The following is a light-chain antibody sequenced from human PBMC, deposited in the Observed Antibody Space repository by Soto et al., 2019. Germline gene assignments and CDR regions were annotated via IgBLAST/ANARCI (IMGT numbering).Light chain of an antibody. CDR2: GAS. J-gene: IGKJ2*01. Sequence: EIVLTQSPGTLSLSPGERATLSCRASLSVNSSYLAWYQQKPARAPRLLIYGASSRSTGIPDRFSGSGSGTAVALTISRLEPEDFAVYYCHQYGSSLLSIFGQGTKLDIK. CDR3: HQYGSSLLSI. CDR1: LSVNSSY. V-gene: IGKV3-20*01.